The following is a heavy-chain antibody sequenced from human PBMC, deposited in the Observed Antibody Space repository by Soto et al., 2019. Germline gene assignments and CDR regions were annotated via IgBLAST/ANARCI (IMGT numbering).Heavy chain of an antibody. CDR2: IIPVSGTP. Sequence: GASVKVSRKASEGPFSDLAISWMRQAPGQGLDWLGGIIPVSGTPYYAQRFQGRVTISADESSSTAYLDLTSLKRGGTAICCCARFRVPVRRLPYFDSSGQ. J-gene: IGHJ4*02. CDR3: ARFRVPVRRLPYFDS. V-gene: IGHV1-69*01. CDR1: EGPFSDLA.